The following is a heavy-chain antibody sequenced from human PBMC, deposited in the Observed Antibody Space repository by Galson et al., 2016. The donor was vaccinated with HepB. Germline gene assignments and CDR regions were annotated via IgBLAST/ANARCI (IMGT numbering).Heavy chain of an antibody. CDR1: GRIYTHYA. Sequence: SLRLSCAVSGRIYTHYAMNWVRQAPGKGLEGVSIIDDSGDHIYYAESVKGRITISRDKATNTLYLQMNTLRAEDTALYYCARDRGYRALDLWGQGTTVTVSS. V-gene: IGHV3-23*01. D-gene: IGHD3-10*01. CDR3: ARDRGYRALDL. J-gene: IGHJ3*01. CDR2: IDDSGDHI.